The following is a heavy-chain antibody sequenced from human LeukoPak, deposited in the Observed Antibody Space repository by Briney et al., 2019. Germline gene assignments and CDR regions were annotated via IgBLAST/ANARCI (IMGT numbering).Heavy chain of an antibody. D-gene: IGHD3-3*01. CDR1: GGSFSGYY. J-gene: IGHJ4*02. CDR3: ARGWIRFLEWLPKSLFDY. Sequence: PSETLSLTCSVYGGSFSGYYWRWIRQPPGKGLEWIGEINHSGSTNYNPSLKSRVTISVDTSKNQFSLKLSSVTAADTAVYYCARGWIRFLEWLPKSLFDYWGQGTLVTVSS. V-gene: IGHV4-34*01. CDR2: INHSGST.